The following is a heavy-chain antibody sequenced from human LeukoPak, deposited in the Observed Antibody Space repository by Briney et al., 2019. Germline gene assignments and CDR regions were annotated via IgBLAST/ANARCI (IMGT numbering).Heavy chain of an antibody. J-gene: IGHJ6*03. CDR2: VYYTRIT. CDR3: ATRSAYYYDIAV. CDR1: GGSISSRDYY. V-gene: IGHV4-39*01. Sequence: SETLSLTCTVSGGSISSRDYYWGWIRQPPGRGLEWIGSVYYTRITYYNPSLKSRVTISEDTSKNQFSLTLSSVTAADTAVYYCATRSAYYYDIAVWGKGTTVTVSS.